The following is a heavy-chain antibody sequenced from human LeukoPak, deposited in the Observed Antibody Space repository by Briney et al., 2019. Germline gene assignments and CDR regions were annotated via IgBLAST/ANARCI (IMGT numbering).Heavy chain of an antibody. D-gene: IGHD1-1*01. CDR3: ARGPGIIKAQGSLEH. CDR1: GFTFSNYD. J-gene: IGHJ4*02. Sequence: GGSPRLSCTAPGFTFSNYDMHWVRQAPGKGLEWLAFILHDGSDNSYGDSVRGRITISRDNSKNTLYLQMNSLRAEDTAVYFCARGPGIIKAQGSLEHWGQGTPVSVSS. V-gene: IGHV3-30*02. CDR2: ILHDGSDN.